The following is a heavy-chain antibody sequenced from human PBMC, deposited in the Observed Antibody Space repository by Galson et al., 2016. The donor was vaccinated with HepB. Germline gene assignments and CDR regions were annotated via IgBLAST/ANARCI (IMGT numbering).Heavy chain of an antibody. J-gene: IGHJ6*02. CDR3: ARTTVTDYDFYYYYGMHV. Sequence: SLRLSCAASGFTFSDYYMTWIRQAPGKGLEWVSYISSRSTYTGYADSVKGRFTISRDNAKNYLYLKVNSLRAQDTAVYYCARTTVTDYDFYYYYGMHVWGQGTTVTVSS. D-gene: IGHD4-11*01. V-gene: IGHV3-11*06. CDR1: GFTFSDYY. CDR2: ISSRSTYT.